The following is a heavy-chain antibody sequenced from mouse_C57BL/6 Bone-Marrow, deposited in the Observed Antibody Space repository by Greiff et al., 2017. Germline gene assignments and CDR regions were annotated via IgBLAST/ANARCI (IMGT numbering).Heavy chain of an antibody. D-gene: IGHD2-5*01. V-gene: IGHV8-8*01. CDR2: IWWDDDK. CDR1: GFSLSTFGMG. CDR3: ARMGHYSNYDYAMDY. Sequence: QVQLKESGPGILQPSQTLSLTCSFSGFSLSTFGMGVGWIRQPSGKGLEWLAHIWWDDDKYYNPALKSRLTISKDTSKNQVFLKIANVDTADTATYYCARMGHYSNYDYAMDYWGQGTSVTVSS. J-gene: IGHJ4*01.